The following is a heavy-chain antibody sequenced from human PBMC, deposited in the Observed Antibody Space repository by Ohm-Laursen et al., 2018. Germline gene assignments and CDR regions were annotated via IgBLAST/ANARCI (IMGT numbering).Heavy chain of an antibody. CDR3: ARIASYDRRRYYSSCHFDY. Sequence: TLSLTCTVSGASISSGGYYWSWLRQHPGKGLEWIGYIYHSGSTYYNPSLKSLVTISADTSMNQFSLNLSSVTAADTAVYYCARIASYDRRRYYSSCHFDYWGQGTLVAVSS. D-gene: IGHD3-22*01. V-gene: IGHV4-31*01. CDR2: IYHSGST. CDR1: GASISSGGYY. J-gene: IGHJ4*02.